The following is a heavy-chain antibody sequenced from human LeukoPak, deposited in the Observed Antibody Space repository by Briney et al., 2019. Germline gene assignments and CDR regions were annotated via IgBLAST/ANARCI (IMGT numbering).Heavy chain of an antibody. Sequence: GGSLRLSCPASGFTFSSYGMHWVRQAPGQGREWVAIIAYDGTKKNYADSVKGRFTISRDSSQNTLYLQKNSLRAEDTAVYYCASDRYSGSYFQTGPCAHWGQGILVTVSS. CDR3: ASDRYSGSYFQTGPCAH. J-gene: IGHJ4*02. V-gene: IGHV3-30*03. CDR1: GFTFSSYG. D-gene: IGHD1-26*01. CDR2: IAYDGTKK.